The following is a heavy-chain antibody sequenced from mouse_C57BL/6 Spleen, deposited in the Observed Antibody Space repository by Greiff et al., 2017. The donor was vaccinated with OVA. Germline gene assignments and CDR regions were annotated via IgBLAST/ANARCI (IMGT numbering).Heavy chain of an antibody. CDR2: ISSGGSYS. CDR3: ARHRASITTVVAFDY. CDR1: GFTFSSYG. Sequence: EVNVVESGGDLVKPGGSLKLSCAASGFTFSSYGMSWVRQTPDKRLEWVATISSGGSYSYYPDSVKGRFTISRDNAKNTLYLQMSSLKSEDTAMYYCARHRASITTVVAFDYWGQGTTLTVSS. J-gene: IGHJ2*01. V-gene: IGHV5-6*01. D-gene: IGHD1-1*01.